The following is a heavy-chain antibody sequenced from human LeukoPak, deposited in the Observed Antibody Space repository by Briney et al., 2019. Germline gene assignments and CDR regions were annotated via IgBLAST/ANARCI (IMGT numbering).Heavy chain of an antibody. V-gene: IGHV1-18*01. Sequence: ASVKVSCKASGYTFTSYGISWVRQAPGQGLEWMGWISAYNGNTNYAQKLQGRVTMTTDTSTSTAYMELRSLRSDDTAVYYCARDRVPVGYCSSTSCYAGDPWGQGTLVTVSS. CDR3: ARDRVPVGYCSSTSCYAGDP. D-gene: IGHD2-2*01. CDR1: GYTFTSYG. CDR2: ISAYNGNT. J-gene: IGHJ5*02.